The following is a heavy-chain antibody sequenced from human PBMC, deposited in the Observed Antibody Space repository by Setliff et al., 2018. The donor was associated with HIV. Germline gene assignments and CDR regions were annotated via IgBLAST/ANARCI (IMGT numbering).Heavy chain of an antibody. CDR3: ARVGLSAVPFPTVY. Sequence: VASVKVSCKASNYTFTNYAITWVRQAPGQRPEWMGWISAYDDDTKYAQKFHNRLSMTADTSTTTAYMDLRGLTSDDTGVYYCARVGLSAVPFPTVYWGQGTLVTVSS. CDR2: ISAYDDDT. D-gene: IGHD4-4*01. V-gene: IGHV1-18*01. J-gene: IGHJ4*02. CDR1: NYTFTNYA.